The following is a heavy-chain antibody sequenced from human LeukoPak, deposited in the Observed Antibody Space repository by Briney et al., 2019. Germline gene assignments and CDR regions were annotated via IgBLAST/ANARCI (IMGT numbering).Heavy chain of an antibody. CDR3: ARGNLVSVCGGDCGKYWFDP. CDR1: VGSLCGYY. D-gene: IGHD2-21*02. J-gene: IGHJ5*02. Sequence: LETLSLTCAVCVGSLCGYYWSWIRQPPGKGLECVGEFNRSGSTNYNPSLKSRVTISGDTSNNQFSRKLSSVTVSDTAVYYCARGNLVSVCGGDCGKYWFDPWGQGTPVNGSS. V-gene: IGHV4-34*01. CDR2: FNRSGST.